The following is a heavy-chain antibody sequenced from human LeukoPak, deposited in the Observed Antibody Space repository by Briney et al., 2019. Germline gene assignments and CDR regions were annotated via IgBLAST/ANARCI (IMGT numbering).Heavy chain of an antibody. CDR2: ISGSGGST. CDR1: GFTFSSYA. V-gene: IGHV3-23*01. Sequence: GGSLGLSCAASGFTFSSYAMSWVRQAPGKGLEWVSTISGSGGSTYYADSVKGRFTISRDNSKNALYLQMNSLRAEDTAVYYCAKEVLYSSSWYSFDYWGQGTLVTVSS. D-gene: IGHD6-13*01. CDR3: AKEVLYSSSWYSFDY. J-gene: IGHJ4*02.